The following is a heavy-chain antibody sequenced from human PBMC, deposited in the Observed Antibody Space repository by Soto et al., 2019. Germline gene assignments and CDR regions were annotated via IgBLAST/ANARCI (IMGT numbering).Heavy chain of an antibody. D-gene: IGHD6-19*01. V-gene: IGHV1-18*01. J-gene: IGHJ3*02. CDR2: ISAYNGNT. CDR1: GYTFTSYG. Sequence: ASVKVSGSASGYTFTSYGISWVRQAPGQGLEWMGWISAYNGNTNYAQKLQGRVTMTTDTSTSTAYMELRSLRSDDTAVYYCARGGVAGMRRGDAFDIWGQGTMVTVS. CDR3: ARGGVAGMRRGDAFDI.